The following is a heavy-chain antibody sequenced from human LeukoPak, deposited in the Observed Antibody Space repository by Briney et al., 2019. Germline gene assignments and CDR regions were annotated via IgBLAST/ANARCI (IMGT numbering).Heavy chain of an antibody. Sequence: GGSLRLSCVASGFTFSVYWMSWVRQAPGKGLEWVANIKEDGSEKYYVDSVKGRFTISRDNAKNSLYLQMSSLRAEDTAVYYCARGGSSFAPWGQGTLVTVSS. CDR3: ARGGSSFAP. CDR2: IKEDGSEK. CDR1: GFTFSVYW. D-gene: IGHD3-10*01. J-gene: IGHJ5*02. V-gene: IGHV3-7*01.